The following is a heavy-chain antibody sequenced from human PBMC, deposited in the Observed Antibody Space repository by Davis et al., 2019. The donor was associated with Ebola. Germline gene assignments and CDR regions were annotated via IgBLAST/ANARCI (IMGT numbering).Heavy chain of an antibody. D-gene: IGHD6-19*01. Sequence: GGSLRLSCAASGFTFSSYAVTWVRQAPGKGLEWVSTISGSGYSTYYADSVKGRLTISRDNSKNTLYLQMSSLRAEDTAIYYCAKQGGSSGWYYFDYWGQGALVTVSS. CDR1: GFTFSSYA. CDR2: ISGSGYST. CDR3: AKQGGSSGWYYFDY. J-gene: IGHJ4*02. V-gene: IGHV3-23*01.